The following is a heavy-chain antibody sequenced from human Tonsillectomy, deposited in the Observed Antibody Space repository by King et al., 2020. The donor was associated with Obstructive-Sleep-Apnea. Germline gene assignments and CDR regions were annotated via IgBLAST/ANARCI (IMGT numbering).Heavy chain of an antibody. V-gene: IGHV3-21*01. CDR3: AGEVGSGSSFFDY. CDR1: GFTFSSYN. Sequence: VQLVESGGGLVKPGGSLRLSCAASGFTFSSYNMNWVRQAPGKGLEWVSSISSSSSYIYYADSVKGRFTISRDNAKNSLYLQMNSLRADTAVYYCAGEVGSGSSFFDYWGQGTLVTVSS. CDR2: ISSSSSYI. J-gene: IGHJ4*02. D-gene: IGHD3-10*01.